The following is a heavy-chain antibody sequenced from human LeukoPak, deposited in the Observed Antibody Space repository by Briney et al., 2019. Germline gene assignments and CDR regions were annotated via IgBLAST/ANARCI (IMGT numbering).Heavy chain of an antibody. CDR3: AREGTIHLPYYYYGMDV. V-gene: IGHV1-18*01. Sequence: GASVKVSCKASGYTFTSYGISWVRQAPGQGLEWMGWISAYNGNTNYAQKLQGRVTMTTDTSTSTAYMELRSLRSDDTAVYYCAREGTIHLPYYYYGMDVWGQGTTVTVSS. D-gene: IGHD1-7*01. J-gene: IGHJ6*02. CDR2: ISAYNGNT. CDR1: GYTFTSYG.